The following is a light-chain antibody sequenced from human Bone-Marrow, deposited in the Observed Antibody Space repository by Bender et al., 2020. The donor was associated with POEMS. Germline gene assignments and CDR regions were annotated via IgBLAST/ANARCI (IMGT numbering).Light chain of an antibody. J-gene: IGLJ3*02. Sequence: QSVLTQPPSASGTPGQRVTISCSGGSSNIGAHAVNWYQHLPGTAPKLLIYSSHRRPSEVPDRFSGSRSGTSASLAISGLQSEDEADYYCCSSGDTSTWLFGGGTKLTVL. CDR1: SSNIGAHA. CDR2: SSH. CDR3: CSSGDTSTWL. V-gene: IGLV1-44*01.